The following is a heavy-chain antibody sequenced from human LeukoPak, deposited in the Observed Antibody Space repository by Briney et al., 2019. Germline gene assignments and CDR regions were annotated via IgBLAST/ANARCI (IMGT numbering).Heavy chain of an antibody. CDR2: ISSSGSTI. CDR3: VRGFGSRSDY. J-gene: IGHJ4*02. Sequence: GGSLRLSCAASGFTFSSYGMSWVRQAPGKGLEWVSYISSSGSTIYYADSVKGRFTISRDNAKNSLFLQMNSLRVEDTAVYYCVRGFGSRSDYWGQGTLVTVSS. V-gene: IGHV3-48*04. D-gene: IGHD3-10*01. CDR1: GFTFSSYG.